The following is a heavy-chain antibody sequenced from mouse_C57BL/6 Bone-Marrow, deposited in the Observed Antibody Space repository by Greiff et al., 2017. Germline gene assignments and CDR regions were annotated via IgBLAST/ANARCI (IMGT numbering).Heavy chain of an antibody. V-gene: IGHV1-15*01. CDR3: TIYYGKGDYAMDY. CDR1: GYTFTDYE. CDR2: IDPETGGT. Sequence: VQLQQSGAELVRPGASVTLSCKASGYTFTDYEMHWVKQTPVHGLEWIGAIDPETGGTAYNQKFKGKAILTADKSSSTAYMELRSLTSEDSAVYYCTIYYGKGDYAMDYGGQGTSVTVSS. D-gene: IGHD2-1*01. J-gene: IGHJ4*01.